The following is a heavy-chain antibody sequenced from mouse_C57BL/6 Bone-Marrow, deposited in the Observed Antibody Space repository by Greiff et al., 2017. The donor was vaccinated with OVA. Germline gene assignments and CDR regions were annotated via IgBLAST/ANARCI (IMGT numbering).Heavy chain of an antibody. V-gene: IGHV2-6*01. Sequence: VQGVESGPGLVAPSQSLSITCTVSGFSLTSYGVDWVRQSPGKGLEWLGVIWGVGSTNYNSALKSRLSISKDNSKSQVFLKMNSLQTADTAMYYCARYYYGSSYFHPYFDYWGQGTTLTVSS. CDR2: IWGVGST. D-gene: IGHD1-1*01. J-gene: IGHJ2*01. CDR3: ARYYYGSSYFHPYFDY. CDR1: GFSLTSYG.